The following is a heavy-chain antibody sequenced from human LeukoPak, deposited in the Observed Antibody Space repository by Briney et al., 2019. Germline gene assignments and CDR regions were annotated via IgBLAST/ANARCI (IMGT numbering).Heavy chain of an antibody. CDR3: ARGLVVPAATRYWYFDL. CDR2: INHSGST. D-gene: IGHD2-2*01. J-gene: IGHJ2*01. CDR1: GGSFRGYY. V-gene: IGHV4-34*01. Sequence: PSETLSLTXAVYGGSFRGYYWSWIRQPPGKGLEWIGEINHSGSTNYNSSLKSRVTMSVDTSKNQFSLKLSSVTAADTAVYYCARGLVVPAATRYWYFDLWGRGTLVTVSS.